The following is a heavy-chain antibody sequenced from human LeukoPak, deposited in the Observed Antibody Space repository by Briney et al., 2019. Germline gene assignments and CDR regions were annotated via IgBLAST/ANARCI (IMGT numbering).Heavy chain of an antibody. J-gene: IGHJ4*02. CDR3: TRGGPRGTCSGGSCYYFDY. D-gene: IGHD2-15*01. V-gene: IGHV4-30-2*01. CDR1: GGSISSGGYS. CDR2: IYHSGST. Sequence: SETLSLTCAVSGGSISSGGYSWSWIRQPPGKGLEWIGYIYHSGSTYYNPSLKSRVTISVDRSKNQFSLKLSSVTAADTAVYYCTRGGPRGTCSGGSCYYFDYWGQGTLVTVSS.